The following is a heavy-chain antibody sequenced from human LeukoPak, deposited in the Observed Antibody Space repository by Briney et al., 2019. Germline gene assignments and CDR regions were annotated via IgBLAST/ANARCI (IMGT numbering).Heavy chain of an antibody. J-gene: IGHJ4*02. V-gene: IGHV1-69*01. D-gene: IGHD3-3*01. CDR3: ASPYYDFWSGNSHFDY. CDR2: IIPIFGTA. CDR1: GGTFSSYA. Sequence: GSSVKVSCKASGGTFSSYAISWVRQAPGQGPEWMGGIIPIFGTANYAQKFQGRVTITADESTSTAYMELSSLRSEDTAVYYCASPYYDFWSGNSHFDYWGQGTLVTVSS.